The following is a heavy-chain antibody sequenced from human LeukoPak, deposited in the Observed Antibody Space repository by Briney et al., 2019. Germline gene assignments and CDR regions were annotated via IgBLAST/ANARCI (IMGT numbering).Heavy chain of an antibody. D-gene: IGHD3-9*01. CDR2: FDPGSGEI. Sequence: GASVKVSCKVSGSSITELSTHGVRQAPGKGLEWMGGFDPGSGEIIYEQKFQDRVTMTEDTATDTAYMELSSLRSEDTALYYCATGTHYDLLPFWGQGNLVTVSS. V-gene: IGHV1-24*01. CDR1: GSSITELS. J-gene: IGHJ4*02. CDR3: ATGTHYDLLPF.